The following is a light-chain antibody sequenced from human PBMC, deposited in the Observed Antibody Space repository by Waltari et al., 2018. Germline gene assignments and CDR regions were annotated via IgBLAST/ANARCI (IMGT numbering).Light chain of an antibody. V-gene: IGKV3-15*01. CDR1: QSIRST. Sequence: EIVLTQSPATLSVSPGERATLPCWASQSIRSTLAWYQQKPGQAPRLLIYDASTRATGIPVRFSGSGSGTYFTLTISSLQSEDFAVYYCQQFINYPLTFGPGTTVDIK. J-gene: IGKJ3*01. CDR3: QQFINYPLT. CDR2: DAS.